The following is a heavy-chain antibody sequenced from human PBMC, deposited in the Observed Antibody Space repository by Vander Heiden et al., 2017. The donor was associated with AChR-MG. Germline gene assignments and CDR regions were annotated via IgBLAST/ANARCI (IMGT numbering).Heavy chain of an antibody. D-gene: IGHD6-13*01. CDR2: INPNSGGT. CDR3: ASTGYSSSWYAGHY. V-gene: IGHV1-2*02. Sequence: HVQLVQSGAAAKKPGASVKVLCKAFGYTLPGYYVHWVRQAPGQGLEGMGWINPNSGGTNYAQKFQGRVTMTRDTSISTAYMELSRLRSDDTAVYYCASTGYSSSWYAGHYWGQGTLVTVSS. J-gene: IGHJ4*02. CDR1: GYTLPGYY.